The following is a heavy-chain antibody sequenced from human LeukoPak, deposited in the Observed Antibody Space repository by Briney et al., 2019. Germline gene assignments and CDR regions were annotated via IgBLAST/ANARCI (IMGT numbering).Heavy chain of an antibody. CDR2: TSAGSSTI. J-gene: IGHJ4*02. Sequence: GSLRLSCATSGFTFSSYAMNWVRQAPGKGLEWVSYTSAGSSTIYYADSVKGRFTISRDNAKSSLYLQMNSLRAEDTAVYYCVRDGYSGSASDFDYWGQGTLVTVSS. CDR3: VRDGYSGSASDFDY. CDR1: GFTFSSYA. V-gene: IGHV3-48*04. D-gene: IGHD1-26*01.